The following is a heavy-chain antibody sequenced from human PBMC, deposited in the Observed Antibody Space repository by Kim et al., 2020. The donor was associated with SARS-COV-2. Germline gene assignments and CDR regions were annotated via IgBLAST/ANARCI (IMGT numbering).Heavy chain of an antibody. CDR2: IYAIGTT. CDR1: GFTVNYNY. V-gene: IGHV3-53*03. J-gene: IGHJ4*02. Sequence: GRSLRLSCVASGFTVNYNYMTWVRQPPGKGLEWVSLIYAIGTTYYADSVKGRFTISTDNSKSTIYLQMSSLRAEDTAVYYCARDEVTAAKTIHWGQGTLV. CDR3: ARDEVTAAKTIH. D-gene: IGHD6-13*01.